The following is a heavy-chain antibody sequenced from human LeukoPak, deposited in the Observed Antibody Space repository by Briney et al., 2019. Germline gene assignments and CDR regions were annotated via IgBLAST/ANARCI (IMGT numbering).Heavy chain of an antibody. D-gene: IGHD2-2*03. CDR2: IYYSGST. CDR3: ARAGYCSSTSCQWVPLV. Sequence: SETLSLTCTVSGGSMKSYYWIWIRQSPGKGLEWIGYIYYSGSTNYNPSLKSRVTISVDTSKNQFSQKLSSVTAADTAVYYCARAGYCSSTSCQWVPLVWGQGTTVTVSS. V-gene: IGHV4-59*01. J-gene: IGHJ6*02. CDR1: GGSMKSYY.